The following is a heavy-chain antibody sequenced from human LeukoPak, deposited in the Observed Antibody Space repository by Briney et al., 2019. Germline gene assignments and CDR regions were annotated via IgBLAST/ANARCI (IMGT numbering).Heavy chain of an antibody. J-gene: IGHJ4*02. Sequence: ASVKVSCKASGYTFTSYYMHWVRQAPGQGLEWMGIINPSGGSTSYAQKFQGRVTMTRDMSTSTVYMELSSLRSEDTAVYYCAHQPGIAAAVDYWGQGTLVTASS. D-gene: IGHD6-13*01. CDR3: AHQPGIAAAVDY. CDR1: GYTFTSYY. CDR2: INPSGGST. V-gene: IGHV1-46*01.